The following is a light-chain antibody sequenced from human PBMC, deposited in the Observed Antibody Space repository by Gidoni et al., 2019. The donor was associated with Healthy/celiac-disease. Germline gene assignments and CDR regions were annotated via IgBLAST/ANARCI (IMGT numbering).Light chain of an antibody. J-gene: IGKJ4*01. Sequence: DIVMTKSPDSLAVSLGERATINCKSSQSVLYSSNNKNYLAWYQQKPGQPPKLLICWASTRESGVPDRFSGRGSGTDFTLTISSLQAEDVAVYYCQQYYSTPLTFGGGTKVEIK. V-gene: IGKV4-1*01. CDR1: QSVLYSSNNKNY. CDR3: QQYYSTPLT. CDR2: WAS.